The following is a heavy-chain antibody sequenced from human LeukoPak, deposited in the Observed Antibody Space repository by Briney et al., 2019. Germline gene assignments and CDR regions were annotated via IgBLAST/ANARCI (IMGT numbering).Heavy chain of an antibody. D-gene: IGHD5-18*01. CDR3: ARDLGGYSYGFIDY. V-gene: IGHV1-46*01. J-gene: IGHJ4*02. Sequence: ASVKVSCKASGYTFTSYYMHWVRQAPGQGLEWMGIINPSGGSTSYAQKFQGRVTMTRDTSISTAYMELSRLRSDDTAVYYCARDLGGYSYGFIDYWGQGTLVTVSS. CDR1: GYTFTSYY. CDR2: INPSGGST.